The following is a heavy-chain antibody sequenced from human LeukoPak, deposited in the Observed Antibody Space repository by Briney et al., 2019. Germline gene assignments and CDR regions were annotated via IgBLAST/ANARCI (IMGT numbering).Heavy chain of an antibody. D-gene: IGHD3-10*01. Sequence: GRSLRLSCAASRFTFISYAMHWVRQAPGKGLEWVAVISHDGDNEYYADSVKGRFTISRDNSKNTLYLQMNSLRPEDTAVYYCAKDSGFDYWGQGTLVTVSS. CDR1: RFTFISYA. V-gene: IGHV3-30*18. J-gene: IGHJ4*02. CDR3: AKDSGFDY. CDR2: ISHDGDNE.